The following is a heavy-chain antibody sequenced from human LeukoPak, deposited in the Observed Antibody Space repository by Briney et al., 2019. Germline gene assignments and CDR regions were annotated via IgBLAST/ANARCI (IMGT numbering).Heavy chain of an antibody. Sequence: PGGSLRLSCAASGFTFSSYWMSWVRQAPGKGLEWVANIKQDGSEKYYVDSVKGRFTISRDNSRNSLYLQMNSLGPEDTALYHCAKELNCPSDCLFFDYWGQGTLVTVSS. CDR3: AKELNCPSDCLFFDY. V-gene: IGHV3-7*03. CDR1: GFTFSSYW. D-gene: IGHD2-21*02. CDR2: IKQDGSEK. J-gene: IGHJ4*02.